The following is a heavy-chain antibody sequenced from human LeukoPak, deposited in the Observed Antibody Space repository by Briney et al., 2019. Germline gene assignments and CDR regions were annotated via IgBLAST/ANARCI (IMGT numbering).Heavy chain of an antibody. CDR2: IYSGGDA. J-gene: IGHJ4*02. D-gene: IGHD3-3*01. Sequence: GESLRLSCVASGFSVSSNYMSWVRQAPRKGLEWVSVIYSGGDAYYADSVKGRFTISRDNSKNTVYLQMNSLRAEDTAVYYCARIRYDYGNWGQGTLVTVSS. CDR3: ARIRYDYGN. CDR1: GFSVSSNY. V-gene: IGHV3-53*01.